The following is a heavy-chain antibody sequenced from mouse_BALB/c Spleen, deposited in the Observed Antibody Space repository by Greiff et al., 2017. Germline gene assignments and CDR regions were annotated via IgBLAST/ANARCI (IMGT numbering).Heavy chain of an antibody. CDR1: GYTFTSYW. J-gene: IGHJ3*01. CDR3: ARGGKPQAWFAY. Sequence: QVQLQQSGADLAKPGASVKMSCKASGYTFTSYWMHWVKQRPGQGLEWIGYINPSTGYTEYNQKFKDKATLTADKSSSTAYMQLSSLTSEDSAVYYCARGGKPQAWFAYWGQGTLVTVSA. V-gene: IGHV1-7*01. CDR2: INPSTGYT.